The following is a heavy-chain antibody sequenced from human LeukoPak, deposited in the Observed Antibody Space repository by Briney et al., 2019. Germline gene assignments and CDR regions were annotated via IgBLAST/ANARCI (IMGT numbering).Heavy chain of an antibody. CDR2: IRYGGSNK. Sequence: SGGSLRLSCAASGFTFSSYGMHWVRQAPGKGLEWVAFIRYGGSNKYYADSVKGRFTISRDNSKNTLYLQMNSLRAEDTAVYYCAKDRRGYSYGYSFFDYWGQGTLVTVSS. J-gene: IGHJ4*02. CDR3: AKDRRGYSYGYSFFDY. V-gene: IGHV3-30*02. D-gene: IGHD5-18*01. CDR1: GFTFSSYG.